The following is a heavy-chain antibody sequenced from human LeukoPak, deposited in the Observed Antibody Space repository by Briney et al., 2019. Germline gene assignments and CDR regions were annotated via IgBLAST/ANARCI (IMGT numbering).Heavy chain of an antibody. CDR1: GFTFSSYW. V-gene: IGHV3-7*01. D-gene: IGHD3-3*01. CDR3: ARLREIPVFGVVTKSTSYFDY. Sequence: GGSLRLSCAASGFTFSSYWMSWVRQAPGKGLEWVANIKQDGSEKYYVDSVKGRFTISRDNAKNSLYLQMNSLRAEDAAVYYCARLREIPVFGVVTKSTSYFDYWGQGTLVTVSS. J-gene: IGHJ4*02. CDR2: IKQDGSEK.